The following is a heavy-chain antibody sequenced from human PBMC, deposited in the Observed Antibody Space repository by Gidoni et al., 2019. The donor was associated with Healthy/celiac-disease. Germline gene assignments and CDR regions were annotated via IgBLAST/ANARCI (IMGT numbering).Heavy chain of an antibody. D-gene: IGHD6-19*01. J-gene: IGHJ6*02. CDR3: AKDISPESAVADRYYYYYYGMDV. CDR2: ISWDGGST. Sequence: VRQAPGKGLEWVSLISWDGGSTYYADFVKGRFTISRDNSKNSLYLQMNSLRAEDTALYYCAKDISPESAVADRYYYYYYGMDVWGQGTTVTVSS. V-gene: IGHV3-43D*03.